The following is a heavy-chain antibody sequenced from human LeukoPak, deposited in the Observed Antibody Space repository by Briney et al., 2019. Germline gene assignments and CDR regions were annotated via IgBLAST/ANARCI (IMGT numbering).Heavy chain of an antibody. D-gene: IGHD4-17*01. CDR3: ARLRAYGEGHY. CDR2: ICPGDSDT. CDR1: GYSFTSYL. J-gene: IGHJ4*02. Sequence: GESLKISCKGSGYSFTSYLIGWGRQMPGKGLEWVGIICPGDSDTRYSPSFQGQVTLSADKSISTAYLQWSSLKASDTAMYYCARLRAYGEGHYWGQGTLVTVSS. V-gene: IGHV5-51*01.